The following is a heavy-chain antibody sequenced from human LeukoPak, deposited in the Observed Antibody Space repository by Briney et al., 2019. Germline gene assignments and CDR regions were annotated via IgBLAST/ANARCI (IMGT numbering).Heavy chain of an antibody. J-gene: IGHJ4*02. Sequence: SETLSLTCTVSGGAISGYYWSWIRQPAGKGLEWLGRVYSSGSTKYNPSLESRVTMSVDTSKNQVSLKLSSVTAADTAVYYCATGDGYNSFDYWGQGTLVTVSS. CDR1: GGAISGYY. D-gene: IGHD5-24*01. V-gene: IGHV4-4*07. CDR3: ATGDGYNSFDY. CDR2: VYSSGST.